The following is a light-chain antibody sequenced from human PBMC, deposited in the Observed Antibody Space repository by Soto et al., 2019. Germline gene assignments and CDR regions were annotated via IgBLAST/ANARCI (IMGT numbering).Light chain of an antibody. CDR3: LSADSGRTTSYRV. CDR1: GLPRKY. J-gene: IGLJ3*02. Sequence: SYELTQPPSVSVSLGQMARITCSGEGLPRKYAYWYQQKPGQPPVLVIHKDSKRPSGIPERFSGSSSGTIATLTITGVQAEDEADYYCLSADSGRTTSYRVFGGGTKVTVL. CDR2: KDS. V-gene: IGLV3-16*01.